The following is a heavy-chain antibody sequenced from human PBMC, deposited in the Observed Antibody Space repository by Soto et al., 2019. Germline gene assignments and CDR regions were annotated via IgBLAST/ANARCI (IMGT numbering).Heavy chain of an antibody. V-gene: IGHV3-23*01. J-gene: IGHJ4*02. D-gene: IGHD2-2*01. CDR2: ISGSGGST. Sequence: GGSLGLSCAASGFTFSSYAMSWVRQAPGKGLEWVSAISGSGGSTYYADSVKGRFTISRDNSKNTLYLQMNSLRAEDTAVYYCAKVTGVHGGYCSSTSCYFDYWGQGTLVTVSS. CDR1: GFTFSSYA. CDR3: AKVTGVHGGYCSSTSCYFDY.